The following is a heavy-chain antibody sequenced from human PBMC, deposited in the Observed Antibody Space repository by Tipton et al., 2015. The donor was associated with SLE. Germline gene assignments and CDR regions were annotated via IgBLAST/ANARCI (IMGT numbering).Heavy chain of an antibody. J-gene: IGHJ4*02. CDR3: AREWELLKD. V-gene: IGHV3-33*08. CDR2: IWYDGSNK. CDR1: GFTFSSSG. Sequence: SLRLSCAASGFTFSSSGMHWVRQAPGKGLEWVAVIWYDGSNKYYADSVKGRFTISRDNSKNTLYLQMNSLRAEDTAVYYCAREWELLKDWGQGTLVTVSS. D-gene: IGHD1-26*01.